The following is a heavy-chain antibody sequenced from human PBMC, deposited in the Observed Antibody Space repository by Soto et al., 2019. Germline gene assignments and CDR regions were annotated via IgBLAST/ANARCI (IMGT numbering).Heavy chain of an antibody. CDR3: AKDSVLQYYGSGSRVYDY. CDR1: GFTFSSYA. V-gene: IGHV3-23*01. J-gene: IGHJ4*02. CDR2: ISGSGGST. Sequence: EVQLLESGGGLVQPGGSLRLSCAASGFTFSSYAMSWVRQAPGKGLEWVSAISGSGGSTYYADSVKGRFTISRDNSKNTLDLQLNRLRAEDTAVYYCAKDSVLQYYGSGSRVYDYWGQGTLVTVSS. D-gene: IGHD3-10*01.